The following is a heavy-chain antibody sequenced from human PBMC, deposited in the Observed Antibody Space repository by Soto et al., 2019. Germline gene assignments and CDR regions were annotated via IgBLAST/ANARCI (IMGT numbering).Heavy chain of an antibody. V-gene: IGHV1-18*04. J-gene: IGHJ5*02. CDR1: GYTFTSYG. CDR2: ISAYNGNT. CDR3: ARDFNSRITIFGVVYNWFDP. Sequence: ASVKVSCKASGYTFTSYGISWVRQAPGQGLEWMGWISAYNGNTNYAQKLQGRVTMTTDTSTSTAYMGLRSLRSDDTAVYYCARDFNSRITIFGVVYNWFDPWGQGTLVTVSS. D-gene: IGHD3-3*01.